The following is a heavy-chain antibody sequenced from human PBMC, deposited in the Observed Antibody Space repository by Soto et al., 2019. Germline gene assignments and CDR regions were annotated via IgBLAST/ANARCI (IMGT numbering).Heavy chain of an antibody. CDR1: GFTFSNYA. CDR3: ARRDGYNSDY. Sequence: EVQLVESGGGLVQPGGSLRLSCAGSGFTFSNYAMHWVRQAPGKGLEYVSAISSHGDSTYYANSVKGRFTISRDNSKNTLYLQMGSLRTEDMAVYYCARRDGYNSDYWGQGTLVTVSS. CDR2: ISSHGDST. D-gene: IGHD5-12*01. J-gene: IGHJ4*02. V-gene: IGHV3-64*01.